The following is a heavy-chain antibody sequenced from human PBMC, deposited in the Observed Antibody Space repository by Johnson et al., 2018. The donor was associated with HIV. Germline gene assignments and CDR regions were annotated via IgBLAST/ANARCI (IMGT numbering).Heavy chain of an antibody. Sequence: VQLVESGGGLVQPGGSLRLSCAASGFIFSSYAMHWVRQAPGKGLQYVSAISSNGGSTYYANSVKGRFTISRDNSRNTLYLQMNSLKTEDTAVYYCTTPGGTRGVFAFDIWGQGTMVTVSS. CDR1: GFIFSSYA. D-gene: IGHD4-23*01. V-gene: IGHV3-64*01. CDR3: TTPGGTRGVFAFDI. CDR2: ISSNGGST. J-gene: IGHJ3*02.